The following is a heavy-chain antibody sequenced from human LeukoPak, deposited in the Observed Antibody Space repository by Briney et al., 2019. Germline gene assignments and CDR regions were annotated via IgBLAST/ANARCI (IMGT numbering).Heavy chain of an antibody. Sequence: SHILSLTSTVSGGYIIGSYWSSIRNLPRNAPDWIGGIYYTGSTSYNLSLRSRVTMSVDTSKNQFSLQLRSVTAADTAVYYCARYGVYGDYDYWGQGTLVTVSS. CDR1: GGYIIGSY. CDR2: IYYTGST. D-gene: IGHD4-17*01. CDR3: ARYGVYGDYDY. J-gene: IGHJ4*02. V-gene: IGHV4-4*07.